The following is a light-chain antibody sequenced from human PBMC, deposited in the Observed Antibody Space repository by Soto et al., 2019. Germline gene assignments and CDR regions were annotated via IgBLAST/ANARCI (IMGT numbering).Light chain of an antibody. V-gene: IGKV3-20*01. CDR3: QQYGSLSWT. CDR2: GAS. J-gene: IGKJ1*01. Sequence: EIVLTQPPGTLSLSPGERSTLSFRASQNVDSNYLAWYQQKPGQAPRITIFGASGRATGIPDRFSGSGSGTDFTLTISRLEPEDFAVYYCQQYGSLSWTFGQGTKVDIK. CDR1: QNVDSNY.